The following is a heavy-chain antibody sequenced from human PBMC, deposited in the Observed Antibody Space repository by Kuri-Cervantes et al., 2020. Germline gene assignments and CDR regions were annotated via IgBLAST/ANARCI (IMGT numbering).Heavy chain of an antibody. Sequence: ASVKVSCKASGYTFTGYYMHWVRQAPGQGLEWMGWINPNSGGTNYAQKFQGRVTMTRDTSISTAYMELSRLRSEDTAVYYCARRALNSAPGDYWGQRTLVTVSS. V-gene: IGHV1-2*02. CDR1: GYTFTGYY. J-gene: IGHJ4*02. CDR2: INPNSGGT. CDR3: ARRALNSAPGDY. D-gene: IGHD4-11*01.